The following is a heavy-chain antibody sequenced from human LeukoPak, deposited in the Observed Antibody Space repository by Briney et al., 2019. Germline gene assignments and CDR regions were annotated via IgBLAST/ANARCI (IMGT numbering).Heavy chain of an antibody. CDR3: AREAARDQYYPENPFHFDF. V-gene: IGHV4-34*01. CDR1: GESFSGYY. J-gene: IGHJ4*02. D-gene: IGHD1-14*01. CDR2: INHSGST. Sequence: PSETLSLTCAVYGESFSGYYWNWIRQPPGKGLEWIGEINHSGSTNCNPSLKSRVTISVDTSKNQYSLNLTSVTAADTAVYYCAREAARDQYYPENPFHFDFWGQGTLVTVSS.